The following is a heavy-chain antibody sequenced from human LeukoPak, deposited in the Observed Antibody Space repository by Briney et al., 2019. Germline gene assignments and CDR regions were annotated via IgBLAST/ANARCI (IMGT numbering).Heavy chain of an antibody. J-gene: IGHJ4*02. CDR2: INHSGST. CDR1: GGSFSGYY. Sequence: PSETLSLTCAVYGGSFSGYYWSWIRQPPGKGLEWIGEINHSGSTNYNPSLKSRVTISVDTSKNQFSLKPSSVTAADTAVYYCARGTFSSSSPYYFDYWGQGTLVTVSS. CDR3: ARGTFSSSSPYYFDY. V-gene: IGHV4-34*01. D-gene: IGHD6-6*01.